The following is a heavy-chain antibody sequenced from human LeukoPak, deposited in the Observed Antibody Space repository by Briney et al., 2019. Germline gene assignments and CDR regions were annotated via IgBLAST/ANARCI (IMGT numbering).Heavy chain of an antibody. J-gene: IGHJ4*02. V-gene: IGHV1-69*05. CDR2: IIPIFGTA. CDR1: GGTFSSYA. CDR3: AREGVTMVRGVPHYFDY. Sequence: ASVKVSCKASGGTFSSYAISWVRQAPGQGLEWMGGIIPIFGTANYAQKFQGRVTITTDESTSTAYMELSSLRSEDTAAYYCAREGVTMVRGVPHYFDYWGQGTLVTVSS. D-gene: IGHD3-10*01.